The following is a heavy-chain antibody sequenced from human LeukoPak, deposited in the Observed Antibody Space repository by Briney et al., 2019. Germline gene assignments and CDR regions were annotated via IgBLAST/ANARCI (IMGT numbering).Heavy chain of an antibody. V-gene: IGHV3-7*01. J-gene: IGHJ4*02. CDR1: GFTFSSYW. Sequence: GGSLRLSCAASGFTFSSYWMSWVRQAPGKGLEWVANIKQDGSEKYYVDSVKGRFAISRDNAKNSLYLQMNSLRAEDTAVYYCARGHTYYDILTGYKLIDYWGQGTLVTVSS. CDR3: ARGHTYYDILTGYKLIDY. D-gene: IGHD3-9*01. CDR2: IKQDGSEK.